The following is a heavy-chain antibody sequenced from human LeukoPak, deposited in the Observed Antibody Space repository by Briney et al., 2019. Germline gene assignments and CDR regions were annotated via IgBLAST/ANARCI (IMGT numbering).Heavy chain of an antibody. D-gene: IGHD3-22*01. CDR3: ARAMEPYYDGNGCDY. Sequence: PGRSLRLSCAASGFTFSSYGMHWVRQAPVKGVEWVAVIWYDGSNKYYADSVKGRFTISRDNSKNTLYLQMNSLRAEDTAVYYCARAMEPYYDGNGCDYWGQGTPVTVSS. V-gene: IGHV3-33*01. CDR1: GFTFSSYG. CDR2: IWYDGSNK. J-gene: IGHJ4*02.